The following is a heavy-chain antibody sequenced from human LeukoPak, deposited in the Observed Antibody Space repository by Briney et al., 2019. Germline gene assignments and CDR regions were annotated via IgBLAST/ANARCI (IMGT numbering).Heavy chain of an antibody. CDR1: GGSISSYY. V-gene: IGHV4-34*01. Sequence: PSETLSLTCTVSGGSISSYYWSWIRQPPGKGLEWIGEINHSGSTNYNPSLKSRVTISVDTSKNQFSLKLSSVTAADTAVYYCARTWPPFDYWGQGTLVTVSS. CDR2: INHSGST. CDR3: ARTWPPFDY. J-gene: IGHJ4*02.